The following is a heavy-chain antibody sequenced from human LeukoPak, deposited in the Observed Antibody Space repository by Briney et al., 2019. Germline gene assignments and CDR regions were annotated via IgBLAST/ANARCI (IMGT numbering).Heavy chain of an antibody. J-gene: IGHJ4*02. D-gene: IGHD3-16*02. Sequence: QPGGSLRLSCVASGFTFRDYYMSWIRRAPGKGLECVGFIRSKGYGGKTEYAASVKGRFTISRDDSKSIAYLQMNSLKTEDTAVYYCTRGWGLRDYVWGSYRQRYYFDYWGQGTLVTVSS. CDR2: IRSKGYGGKT. CDR3: TRGWGLRDYVWGSYRQRYYFDY. V-gene: IGHV3-49*03. CDR1: GFTFRDYY.